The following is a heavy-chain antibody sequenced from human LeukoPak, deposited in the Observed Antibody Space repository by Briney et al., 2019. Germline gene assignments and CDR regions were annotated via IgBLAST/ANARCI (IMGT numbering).Heavy chain of an antibody. Sequence: SVKVSCKASGFTFTTFAVQWVRQAPGQGLEWMGGIIPIFGTANYAQKFQGRVTITADESTSTAYMELSSLRSEDTAVCYCARGRYSSSINSMDVWGQGTTVTVSS. D-gene: IGHD6-6*01. CDR2: IIPIFGTA. CDR3: ARGRYSSSINSMDV. J-gene: IGHJ6*02. CDR1: GFTFTTFA. V-gene: IGHV1-69*13.